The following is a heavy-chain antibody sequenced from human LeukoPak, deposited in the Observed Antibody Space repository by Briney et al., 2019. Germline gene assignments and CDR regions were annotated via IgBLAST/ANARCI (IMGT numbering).Heavy chain of an antibody. J-gene: IGHJ4*02. D-gene: IGHD6-6*01. CDR1: GFTFSSYG. V-gene: IGHV3-30*18. CDR3: AKGSYSSSSDY. Sequence: PGGSLRLSCAASGFTFSSYGMHWVRQAPGKGLEWVAVISYDGSNKYYADSVKGRFTISRDNSKNTLYLQMNSLRPEDTAVYYCAKGSYSSSSDYWGQGTLVTVSS. CDR2: ISYDGSNK.